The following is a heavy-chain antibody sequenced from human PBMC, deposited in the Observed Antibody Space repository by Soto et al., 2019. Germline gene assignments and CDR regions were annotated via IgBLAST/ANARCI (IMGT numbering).Heavy chain of an antibody. CDR3: TNLPRGGSPYY. D-gene: IGHD2-15*01. Sequence: PSETLSLTCAVSGGSISSGGYSWSWIRQPPGKGLESIGYITHTGSTNYNPSLKSRVTISVDTSKNQFSLKLTSVTAADTAVYYCTNLPRGGSPYYWGQGTLVTVSS. CDR2: ITHTGST. CDR1: GGSISSGGYS. V-gene: IGHV4-61*08. J-gene: IGHJ4*02.